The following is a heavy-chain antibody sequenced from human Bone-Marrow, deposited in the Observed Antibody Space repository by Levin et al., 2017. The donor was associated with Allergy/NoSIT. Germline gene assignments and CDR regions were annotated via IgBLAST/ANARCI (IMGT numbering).Heavy chain of an antibody. J-gene: IGHJ5*02. CDR3: ARQSMYSSSWSGVNNHKFDP. CDR1: GGSFSGYY. D-gene: IGHD6-13*01. Sequence: SETLSLTCAVYGGSFSGYYWSWIRQPPGKGLEWIGEINHSGSTNYNPSLKSRVTISVDTSKNQFSLKLSSVTAADTAVYYCARQSMYSSSWSGVNNHKFDPWGQGTLVTVSS. CDR2: INHSGST. V-gene: IGHV4-34*01.